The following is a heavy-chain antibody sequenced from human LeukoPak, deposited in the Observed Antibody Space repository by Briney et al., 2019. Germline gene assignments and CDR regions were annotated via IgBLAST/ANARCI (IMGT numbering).Heavy chain of an antibody. Sequence: PGGSLRLSCAASGFTFSSYWMSWVRQAPGKGLEWVANIKQDGSEKYYVDSVKGRFTISRDNAKNSLYLQMNSLRAEGTAVYYCARDLSQEIDYGDYVIDYWGQGTLVTVSS. J-gene: IGHJ4*02. CDR3: ARDLSQEIDYGDYVIDY. D-gene: IGHD4-17*01. CDR1: GFTFSSYW. CDR2: IKQDGSEK. V-gene: IGHV3-7*03.